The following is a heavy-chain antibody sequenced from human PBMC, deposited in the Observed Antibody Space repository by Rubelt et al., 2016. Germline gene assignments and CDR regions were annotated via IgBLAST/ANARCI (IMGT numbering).Heavy chain of an antibody. CDR1: GFTFSSYA. V-gene: IGHV3-23*01. J-gene: IGHJ4*02. Sequence: CAASGFTFSSYAMSWVRQAPGKGLEWVSAISGSGGSTYYADSVKGRFTISRDNSKNTLYLQMNSLRAEDTAVYYCARVRRGYSYGYFDYWGQGTLVTVSS. D-gene: IGHD5-18*01. CDR3: ARVRRGYSYGYFDY. CDR2: ISGSGGST.